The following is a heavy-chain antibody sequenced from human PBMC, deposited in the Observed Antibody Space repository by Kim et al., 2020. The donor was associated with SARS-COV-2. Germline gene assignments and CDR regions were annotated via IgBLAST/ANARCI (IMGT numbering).Heavy chain of an antibody. CDR2: QRGSDN. CDR3: GTVRSVY. J-gene: IGHJ4*02. Sequence: QRGSDNYYVDSVKGRFTISRDNAKNLLYLQMNGLRAEDTAVYHCGTVRSVYWGQGTLVTVSS. V-gene: IGHV3-7*03. D-gene: IGHD3-10*01.